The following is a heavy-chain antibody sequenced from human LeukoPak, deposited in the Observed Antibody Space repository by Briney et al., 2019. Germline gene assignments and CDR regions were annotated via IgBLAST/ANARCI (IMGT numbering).Heavy chain of an antibody. J-gene: IGHJ6*03. V-gene: IGHV1-8*01. Sequence: ASVKVSCKASGYTFTSYDINWVRQATGQGLEWMGWMNPNSGNTGYAQKFQGRVTMTRNTSISTAYMELSSLRSEDTAVYYCARAENSSWYPTYYYYYYYMDVWGKGTTVTISS. CDR2: MNPNSGNT. CDR1: GYTFTSYD. D-gene: IGHD6-13*01. CDR3: ARAENSSWYPTYYYYYYYMDV.